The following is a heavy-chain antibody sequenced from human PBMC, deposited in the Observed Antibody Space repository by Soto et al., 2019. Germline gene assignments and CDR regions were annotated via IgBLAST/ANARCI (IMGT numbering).Heavy chain of an antibody. D-gene: IGHD3-10*01. CDR1: GFTFSNAW. J-gene: IGHJ4*02. CDR3: TTDLILLYYGSGSSLSDY. Sequence: EVQLVESGGGLVKPGGSLRLSCAASGFTFSNAWMNWVRQAPGKGLEWVGRIKSKTDGGTTDYAAPVKGRFTISRDDSKNTLYLQMNSLKTEDTAVYYCTTDLILLYYGSGSSLSDYWGQGTLVTVSS. CDR2: IKSKTDGGTT. V-gene: IGHV3-15*07.